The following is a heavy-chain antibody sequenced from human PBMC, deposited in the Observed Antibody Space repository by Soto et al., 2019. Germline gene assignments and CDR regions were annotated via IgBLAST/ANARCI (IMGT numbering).Heavy chain of an antibody. V-gene: IGHV4-39*01. CDR1: GGSIRSSSYY. J-gene: IGHJ6*03. CDR2: IYYSGST. Sequence: SETLSLTCTLFGGSIRSSSYYWGWIRQPPGKGLEWIGSIYYSGSTYYNPSLKSRVTISVDTSKNQFSLKLSSVTAADTAVYYCARHGYSYGNYYYYYMDVWGKGTTVPVSS. D-gene: IGHD5-18*01. CDR3: ARHGYSYGNYYYYYMDV.